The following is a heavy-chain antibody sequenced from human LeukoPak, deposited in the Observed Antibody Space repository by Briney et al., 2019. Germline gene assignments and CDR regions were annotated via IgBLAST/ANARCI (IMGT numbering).Heavy chain of an antibody. V-gene: IGHV3-48*01. CDR2: ISPSSTSM. J-gene: IGHJ3*02. CDR1: GFTFSSYS. CDR3: ARGGPKITMIVVGTTRLDAFDI. Sequence: GGSLRLSCAASGFTFSSYSLNWVRQAPGEGLEWVSYISPSSTSMYYADSVKGRFTISRDNARNSLYLQMNSLSTEDTALYYCARGGPKITMIVVGTTRLDAFDIWGQGTMVTVSS. D-gene: IGHD3-22*01.